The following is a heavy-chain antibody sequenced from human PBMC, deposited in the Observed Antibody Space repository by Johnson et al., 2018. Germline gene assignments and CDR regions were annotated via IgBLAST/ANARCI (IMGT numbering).Heavy chain of an antibody. Sequence: QVQLVECGGGVVQPGRTLRLSCAASGFTFSSYAMHWVRQAPGKGLEWVAVISYDGSHKYYADSLKGRFTISRDNSKNTLYLQMNSLRAEDTAVYYCARPNYGSGDYYYYYMDVWGKGTTVTVSS. CDR3: ARPNYGSGDYYYYYMDV. V-gene: IGHV3-30-3*01. CDR1: GFTFSSYA. J-gene: IGHJ6*03. CDR2: ISYDGSHK. D-gene: IGHD3-10*01.